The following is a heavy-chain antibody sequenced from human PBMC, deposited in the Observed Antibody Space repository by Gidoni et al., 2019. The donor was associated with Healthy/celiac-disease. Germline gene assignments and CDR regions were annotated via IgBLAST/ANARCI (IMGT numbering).Heavy chain of an antibody. Sequence: EVQLVESGGGLVQPGGSLRLSCAASGFTVSSYWMSWVRQAPGKGLEWVANIKQDGSEKYYVDSVKGRFTISRDNAKNSLYLQMNSLRAEDTAVYYCARSPESAFDYWGQGTLVTVSS. J-gene: IGHJ4*02. CDR3: ARSPESAFDY. CDR2: IKQDGSEK. V-gene: IGHV3-7*01. CDR1: GFTVSSYW.